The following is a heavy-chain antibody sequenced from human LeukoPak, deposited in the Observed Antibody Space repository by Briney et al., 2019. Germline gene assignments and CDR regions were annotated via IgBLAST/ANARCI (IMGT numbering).Heavy chain of an antibody. CDR1: GFTFSSDG. CDR2: ISIDGSNK. D-gene: IGHD3-16*02. V-gene: IGHV3-33*05. J-gene: IGHJ4*02. Sequence: PGGTLRLSCAASGFTFSSDGMHWVCHAPGDGLGWVAVISIDGSNKYYADSAKGRLTITTDNSKNTLYLQMNSSRAADPAVYYCASHNFWGSYRYIEGFDFWGQGTLVTVSS. CDR3: ASHNFWGSYRYIEGFDF.